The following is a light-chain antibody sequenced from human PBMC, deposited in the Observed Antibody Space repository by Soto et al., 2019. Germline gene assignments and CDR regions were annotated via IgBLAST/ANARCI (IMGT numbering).Light chain of an antibody. CDR3: SSYTTAGTYV. CDR2: HVT. V-gene: IGLV2-14*01. J-gene: IGLJ1*01. Sequence: QSVLTQPASVSWSPGQSITISCIGTSTDIGTYNYVAWYQQHPAKTPTLIIYHVTSRPSGASNRFSGSKSANTASLTISGIQAVAEADYYCSSYTTAGTYVFGPGTRVTVL. CDR1: STDIGTYNY.